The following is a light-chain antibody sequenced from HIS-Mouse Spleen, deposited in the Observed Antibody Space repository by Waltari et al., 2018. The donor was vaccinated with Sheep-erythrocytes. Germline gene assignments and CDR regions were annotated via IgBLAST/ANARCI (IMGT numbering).Light chain of an antibody. Sequence: EIVLTQSPATLSLSPGERATLSCRASQSVSSYLAWYQQKPGQAPRLLIYDASNRATGIPARFSGSGSGTDFTLTISSLEPEDFAVYYCQQRSNWYTFGQGKELEIK. J-gene: IGKJ2*01. CDR2: DAS. CDR3: QQRSNWYT. V-gene: IGKV3-11*01. CDR1: QSVSSY.